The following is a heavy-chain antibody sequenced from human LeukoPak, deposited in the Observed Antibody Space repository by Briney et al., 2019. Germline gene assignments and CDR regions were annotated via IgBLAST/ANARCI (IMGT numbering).Heavy chain of an antibody. CDR2: ISSSSSTI. Sequence: GGSLRLSCAASGFTFSSYSMNWVRQAPGKGLEWVSYISSSSSTIYYADSVKGRFTISRDNAKNSLYLQMNSLRAEDTAVYYCATFESTDYYYYMTSGAKGPRSPSP. CDR3: ATFESTDYYYYMTS. D-gene: IGHD3-16*01. J-gene: IGHJ6*03. CDR1: GFTFSSYS. V-gene: IGHV3-48*04.